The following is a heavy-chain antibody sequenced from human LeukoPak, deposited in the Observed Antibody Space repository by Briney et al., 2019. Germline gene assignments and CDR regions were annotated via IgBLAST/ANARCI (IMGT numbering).Heavy chain of an antibody. CDR2: IKQDGSEK. J-gene: IGHJ4*02. Sequence: GGSLRLSCAASGFTFSSYWMSWVRQAPGKGLEWVANIKQDGSEKYYVDSVKGRFTISRDNAKNSLYLQMNSLRAEDTAVYYCARCKAPTPYSSSWWGYYFDYWGQGTLVTVSS. D-gene: IGHD6-6*01. V-gene: IGHV3-7*01. CDR1: GFTFSSYW. CDR3: ARCKAPTPYSSSWWGYYFDY.